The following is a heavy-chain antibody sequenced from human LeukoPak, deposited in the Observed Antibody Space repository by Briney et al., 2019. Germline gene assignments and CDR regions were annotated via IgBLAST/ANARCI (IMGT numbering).Heavy chain of an antibody. D-gene: IGHD3-10*01. CDR1: GYTFISYG. CDR2: ISADNGNT. CDR3: ARSELLWFGGVNSGFDY. Sequence: ASVKVSCKAPGYTFISYGITWVRQAPGQGLEWMGWISADNGNTNYAQKLQGRVTMTTDTSTSTAYMELRSLRSDDTAVYYCARSELLWFGGVNSGFDYWGQGTLVTVSS. V-gene: IGHV1-18*04. J-gene: IGHJ4*02.